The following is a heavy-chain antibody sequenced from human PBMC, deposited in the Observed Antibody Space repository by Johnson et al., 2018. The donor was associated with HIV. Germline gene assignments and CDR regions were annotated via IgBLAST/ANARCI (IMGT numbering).Heavy chain of an antibody. J-gene: IGHJ3*02. D-gene: IGHD2-15*01. CDR2: IKSVSDDETK. CDR3: TTPGDRWYTLVGEAAFDI. Sequence: VQLVESGGGLVQPGGSLRLSCAASGFAFSSYGMHWVRQAPGKGLEWVGRIKSVSDDETKDYGSPVKGRFTISRDDSSNTLYLQMNGLKTEDTAVYYCTTPGDRWYTLVGEAAFDIWGQGTMVTVSS. V-gene: IGHV3-15*01. CDR1: GFAFSSYG.